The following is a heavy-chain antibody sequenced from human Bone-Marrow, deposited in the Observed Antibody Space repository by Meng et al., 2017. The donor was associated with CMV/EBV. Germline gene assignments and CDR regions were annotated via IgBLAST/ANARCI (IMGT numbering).Heavy chain of an antibody. CDR2: IYSGGST. J-gene: IGHJ4*02. V-gene: IGHV3-66*02. Sequence: GESLKISCAASGFTVSSNYMSWVRQAPGKGLEWASVIYSGGSTYYADSVKGRFTISRDNSKNTLYLQMNSLRAEDTAVYYCAREFVNYGGNSFDYWGQGTLVTVSS. CDR3: AREFVNYGGNSFDY. D-gene: IGHD4-23*01. CDR1: GFTVSSNY.